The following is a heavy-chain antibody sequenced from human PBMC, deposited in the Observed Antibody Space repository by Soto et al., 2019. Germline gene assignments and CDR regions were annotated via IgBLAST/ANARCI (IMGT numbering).Heavy chain of an antibody. V-gene: IGHV4-59*01. CDR2: IHYSGRT. CDR1: GGSLTGYF. D-gene: IGHD5-12*01. CDR3: ARGGGWLPQY. Sequence: QVQLKESGPGLAKPSETLSLTCTVSGGSLTGYFWSWIRQSPGGGLEWLGNIHYSGRTTYNPSLQSGFTISTDAPKNQFSLKLSSVTAADTAVYYCARGGGWLPQYWGQGTLVTVSS. J-gene: IGHJ4*02.